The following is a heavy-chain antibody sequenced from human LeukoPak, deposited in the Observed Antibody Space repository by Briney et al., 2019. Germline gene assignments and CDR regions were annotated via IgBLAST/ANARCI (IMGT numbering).Heavy chain of an antibody. CDR2: ISYSGST. V-gene: IGHV4-39*01. CDR1: GGSISSSSYY. Sequence: PSETLSLTCTVSGGSISSSSYYWGWIRQPPGKGLAWIGSISYSGSTYYNPSLKSRVTISVDTSKNQFSLKLSSVTAADTAVYYCASRGRYRYGFDYWGQGTLVTVSS. D-gene: IGHD3-16*02. CDR3: ASRGRYRYGFDY. J-gene: IGHJ4*02.